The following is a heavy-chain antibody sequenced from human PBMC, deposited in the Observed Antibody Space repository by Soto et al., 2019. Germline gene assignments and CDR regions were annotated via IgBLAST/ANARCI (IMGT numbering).Heavy chain of an antibody. D-gene: IGHD3-10*01. CDR2: IIPIFGTA. CDR1: GGTFSSYA. V-gene: IGHV1-69*13. Sequence: ASVKVSCKASGGTFSSYAISWVRQAPGQGLEWMGGIIPIFGTANYAQKFQGRVTITADESTSTAYMELSSLRSEDTAVYYCARETYYGSGSYKSDYYYYGMDVWGQGTTVTVSS. J-gene: IGHJ6*02. CDR3: ARETYYGSGSYKSDYYYYGMDV.